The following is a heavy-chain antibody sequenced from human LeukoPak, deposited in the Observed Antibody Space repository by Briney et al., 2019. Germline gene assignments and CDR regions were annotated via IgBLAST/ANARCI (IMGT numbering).Heavy chain of an antibody. CDR2: IHSGGTT. D-gene: IGHD5-18*01. CDR3: ARDSPHGYTLGHYYYFMDV. CDR1: GGSISPYY. V-gene: IGHV4-4*07. Sequence: PSETLSLTCTVSGGSISPYYGTWIRQSAGEGLEFIGRIHSGGTTNYNPSLASRVSLSVDTSNNQVSLRLSSVTAADTAVYYCARDSPHGYTLGHYYYFMDVWGKGTTVTVS. J-gene: IGHJ6*03.